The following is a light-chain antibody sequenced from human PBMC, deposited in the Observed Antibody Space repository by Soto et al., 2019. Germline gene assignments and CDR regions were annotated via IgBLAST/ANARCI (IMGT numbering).Light chain of an antibody. CDR1: QSISSY. Sequence: DIQMTHSQSSLAASVWDRVAITSRASQSISSYLNWYQQKPGKAPKLLIYKASTLKSGVPSRFSGSGSGTDFTLTISSLQPEDFATYYCQQSYSTPLTFGGGTKV. CDR3: QQSYSTPLT. CDR2: KAS. J-gene: IGKJ4*01. V-gene: IGKV1-39*01.